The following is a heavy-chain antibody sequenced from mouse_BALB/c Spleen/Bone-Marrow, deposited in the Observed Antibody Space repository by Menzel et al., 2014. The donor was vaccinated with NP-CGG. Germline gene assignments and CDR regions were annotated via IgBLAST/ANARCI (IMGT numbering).Heavy chain of an antibody. CDR1: GYTFSSYW. Sequence: VQRVESGAELMKPGASVKISCKATGYTFSSYWTEWVKQRPGHGLEWIGEILPGSGSTNYNEKFKGKATFTADTSSNTAYMQLSSLTSEDSAVYYCARRGYDGAYWGQGTLVTVSA. CDR3: ARRGYDGAY. CDR2: ILPGSGST. V-gene: IGHV1-9*01. D-gene: IGHD2-14*01. J-gene: IGHJ3*01.